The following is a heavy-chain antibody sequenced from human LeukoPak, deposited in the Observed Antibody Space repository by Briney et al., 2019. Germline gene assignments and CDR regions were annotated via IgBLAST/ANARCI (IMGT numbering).Heavy chain of an antibody. CDR2: INPSGGST. J-gene: IGHJ4*02. CDR1: GYTFPGYY. CDR3: ARDDVRIAAGDY. V-gene: IGHV1-46*01. D-gene: IGHD6-13*01. Sequence: VKVSCKASGYTFPGYYMHWVRQAPGQGLEWMGIINPSGGSTSYAQKFQGRVTMTRDTPTSTVYMELSSLRSEDTAVYYCARDDVRIAAGDYWGQGTLVTVSS.